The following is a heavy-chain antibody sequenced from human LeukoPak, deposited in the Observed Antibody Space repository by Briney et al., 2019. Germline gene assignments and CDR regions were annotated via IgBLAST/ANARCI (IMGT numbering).Heavy chain of an antibody. Sequence: GGSLRLSCAASGFIFSSYWMNWVRQAPGKGLEWVANIKQDGSEKYYVDSVKGRFTISRDNAKNSLYLQMNSLRAEDTAVYYCASGGYSFFYWGQGTLVTVSS. D-gene: IGHD5-18*01. CDR2: IKQDGSEK. V-gene: IGHV3-7*03. J-gene: IGHJ4*02. CDR1: GFIFSSYW. CDR3: ASGGYSFFY.